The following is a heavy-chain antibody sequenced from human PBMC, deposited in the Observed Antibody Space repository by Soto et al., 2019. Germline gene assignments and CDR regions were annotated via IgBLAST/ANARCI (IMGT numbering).Heavy chain of an antibody. CDR3: AKDFEYYYDSSGYPDY. CDR2: ISGSGGST. D-gene: IGHD3-22*01. CDR1: GFTFSSYA. V-gene: IGHV3-23*01. J-gene: IGHJ4*02. Sequence: GGSLRLSCAASGFTFSSYAMSWVRQAPGKGLEWVSAISGSGGSTYYADSVKGRFTISRDNSKNTLYLQMNSLRAEDTAVYYCAKDFEYYYDSSGYPDYWGQGTLVTVSS.